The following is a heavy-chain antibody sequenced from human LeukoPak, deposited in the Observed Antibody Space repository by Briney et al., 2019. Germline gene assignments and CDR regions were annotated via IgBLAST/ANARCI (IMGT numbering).Heavy chain of an antibody. Sequence: GGSLRLSCAASKFTFSHYGMHWVRQAPGKGLEWVAVVFKDGSNQYYADSVKGRFTVSRDNSQNMLYLQMNSLRPEDTAVYYCAKDAERGFDYSNSLQKWGQGTLVTVSS. V-gene: IGHV3-33*03. D-gene: IGHD4-11*01. CDR1: KFTFSHYG. J-gene: IGHJ4*02. CDR2: VFKDGSNQ. CDR3: AKDAERGFDYSNSLQK.